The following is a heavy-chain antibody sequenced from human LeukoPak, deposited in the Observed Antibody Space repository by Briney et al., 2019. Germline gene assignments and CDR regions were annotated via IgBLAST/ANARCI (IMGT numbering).Heavy chain of an antibody. V-gene: IGHV3-48*02. Sequence: GGSLRLSCAASGFNFNTYDMNWVRQAPGKGLEWLSFIHKTSSPIYYADSVKGRLTISRDNAKNSLYLQLNSLRDEYTAVYFCVRDRAGGAFDIWGQGTMVTVSS. D-gene: IGHD3-16*01. CDR1: GFNFNTYD. J-gene: IGHJ3*02. CDR3: VRDRAGGAFDI. CDR2: IHKTSSPI.